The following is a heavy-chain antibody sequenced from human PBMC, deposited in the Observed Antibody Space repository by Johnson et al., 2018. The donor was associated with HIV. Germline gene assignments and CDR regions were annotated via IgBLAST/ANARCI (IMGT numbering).Heavy chain of an antibody. CDR1: GFTLSTYA. J-gene: IGHJ3*02. CDR3: AKDPRYKYGGAFDI. V-gene: IGHV3-30*18. CDR2: ISSEGVNK. Sequence: QVQLVESGGDMVQPGRSLRLSCAASGFTLSTYAMHWVRQAPGKGLEWVAVISSEGVNKYYVDSAMGRFTISRDNSRNTLYLQMNSLRVEDTSVYYCAKDPRYKYGGAFDIWGQGTKVTVSS. D-gene: IGHD3-16*01.